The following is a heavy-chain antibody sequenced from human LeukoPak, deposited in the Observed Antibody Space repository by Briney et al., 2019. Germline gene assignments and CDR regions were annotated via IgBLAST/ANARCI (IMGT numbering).Heavy chain of an antibody. Sequence: GASVKGSCKASGYTFTGYDMHWVRQAPGQGLEWMGWINPNSGGTNYAQKFQGRVTMTRDTSISTAYMELSRQRSDDTAVYYCERGSQLFDYWGQGTLVTVSS. CDR1: GYTFTGYD. V-gene: IGHV1-2*02. CDR2: INPNSGGT. J-gene: IGHJ4*02. D-gene: IGHD1-1*01. CDR3: ERGSQLFDY.